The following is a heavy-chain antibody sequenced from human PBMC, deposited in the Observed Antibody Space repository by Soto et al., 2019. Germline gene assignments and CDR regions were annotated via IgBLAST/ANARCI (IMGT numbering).Heavy chain of an antibody. CDR3: ARGYYDSSGSDYYYYGIDV. CDR2: IIPILGIA. D-gene: IGHD3-22*01. CDR1: GGTFSSDT. J-gene: IGHJ6*02. Sequence: SVKVSCKASGGTFSSDTISWVRQAPGQGLEWMGRIIPILGIANYAQKFQGRVTITADKSTSTAYMELSSLRSEDTAVYYCARGYYDSSGSDYYYYGIDVWGQGTTVTVSS. V-gene: IGHV1-69*02.